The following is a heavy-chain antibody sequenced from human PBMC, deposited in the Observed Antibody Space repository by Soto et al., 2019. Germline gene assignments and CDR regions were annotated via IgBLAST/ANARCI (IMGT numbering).Heavy chain of an antibody. CDR1: GYTFTSYD. J-gene: IGHJ1*01. D-gene: IGHD6-19*01. V-gene: IGHV1-8*01. Sequence: ASVNVSCKASGYTFTSYDINWVRQAPGQGLEWVGWINPTSEYTAHAQKFQGRVTLTREISTATAYMELSSLTSEDTAVYFCARQVQPGYCSDWGPGTWVNASS. CDR3: ARQVQPGYCSD. CDR2: INPTSEYT.